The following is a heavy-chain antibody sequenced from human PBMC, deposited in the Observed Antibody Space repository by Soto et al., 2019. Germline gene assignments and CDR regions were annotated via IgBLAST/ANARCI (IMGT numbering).Heavy chain of an antibody. CDR2: VHHSWGS. CDR3: ARQGFGALHGIVDV. J-gene: IGHJ6*02. D-gene: IGHD3-10*01. Sequence: QVQLQESGPGLVKPSETLSLSCTVSGGSISSYYWSWIRQPPGKGMEWIGYVHHSWGSTYNPSLQGRVAISLDTSKSQFSLKLTSVTATDTAVYYCARQGFGALHGIVDVWGQGTTVTVSS. V-gene: IGHV4-59*08. CDR1: GGSISSYY.